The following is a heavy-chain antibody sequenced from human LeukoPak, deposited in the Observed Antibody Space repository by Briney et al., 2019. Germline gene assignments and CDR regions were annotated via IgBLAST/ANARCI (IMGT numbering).Heavy chain of an antibody. J-gene: IGHJ4*02. V-gene: IGHV3-74*01. Sequence: GGSLRLSCAAPGFTFSNSWMHWVRQAPGKGLVWVSHINSAGSSTTYADSVKGRFTISRDDAKNTLYLQLNSLRAEDTAVYYCAKGRGGFYFDLWGQGTLVTVSS. CDR3: AKGRGGFYFDL. D-gene: IGHD2-15*01. CDR2: INSAGSST. CDR1: GFTFSNSW.